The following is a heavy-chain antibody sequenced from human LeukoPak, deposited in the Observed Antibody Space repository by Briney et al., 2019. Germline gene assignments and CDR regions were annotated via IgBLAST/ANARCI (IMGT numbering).Heavy chain of an antibody. D-gene: IGHD2-2*01. CDR2: INPNSGGT. Sequence: GASVKVSCKASGYTFTGYYMHWVRQAPGQGLEWMGWINPNSGGTNYAQKFQGRVTMTRDTSISTAYMELSRLRSDDTAVYYCARDKGCSSTSCYTNWFDPWGQGTLVTVSS. CDR3: ARDKGCSSTSCYTNWFDP. J-gene: IGHJ5*02. V-gene: IGHV1-2*02. CDR1: GYTFTGYY.